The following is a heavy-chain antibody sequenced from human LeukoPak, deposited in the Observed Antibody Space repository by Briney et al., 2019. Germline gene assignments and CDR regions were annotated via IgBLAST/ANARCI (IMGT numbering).Heavy chain of an antibody. J-gene: IGHJ4*02. D-gene: IGHD3-10*01. CDR2: ISGSGGST. CDR3: AKDGSYYGSGSYYPFYFDY. V-gene: IGHV3-23*01. CDR1: GFTFSSYG. Sequence: GGTLRLSCAASGFTFSSYGMSWVRQAPGKGLEWVSAISGSGGSTYYADSVKGRFTISRDNSKNTLYLQMNSLRAEDTAVYYCAKDGSYYGSGSYYPFYFDYWGQGTLVTVSS.